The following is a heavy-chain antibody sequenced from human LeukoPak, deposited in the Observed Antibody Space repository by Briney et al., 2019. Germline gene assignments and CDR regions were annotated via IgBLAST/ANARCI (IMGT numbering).Heavy chain of an antibody. J-gene: IGHJ4*02. Sequence: GGSLRLSCAASGFSFSSYGMQWVRQAPGKGLEWVSSISSSSSYIYYADSVKGRFTISRDNAKNSLHLQMNSLRAEDTAVYYCAKNYYDSSGLFDYWGQGTLVIVSS. CDR3: AKNYYDSSGLFDY. CDR1: GFSFSSYG. V-gene: IGHV3-21*01. D-gene: IGHD3-22*01. CDR2: ISSSSSYI.